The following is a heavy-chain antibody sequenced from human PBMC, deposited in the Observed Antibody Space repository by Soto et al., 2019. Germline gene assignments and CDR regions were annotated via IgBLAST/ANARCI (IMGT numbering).Heavy chain of an antibody. CDR1: GYTFTSYD. CDR2: MNPNSGNT. CDR3: ARVGTNDILTGYYTRDYYYYYYMDV. Sequence: ASVKVSCKASGYTFTSYDINWVRQATGQGLEWMGWMNPNSGNTGYAQKFQGRVTMTRNTSISTAYMELSSLRSEDTAVYYCARVGTNDILTGYYTRDYYYYYYMDVWGKGTTVTVSS. V-gene: IGHV1-8*01. D-gene: IGHD3-9*01. J-gene: IGHJ6*03.